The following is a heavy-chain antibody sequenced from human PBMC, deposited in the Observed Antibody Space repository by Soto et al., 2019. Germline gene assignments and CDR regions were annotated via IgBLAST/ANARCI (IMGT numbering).Heavy chain of an antibody. Sequence: QVQLVESGGGVVQPGRSLRLSCAASGFTFSRYGMHWVRQAPGKGLEWVAVISYDGSNKYYADSVKGRFTISRDNSKNTLYLQMNSLRAEDTAVYYCAKGRPVLRYLDWLSPPDDAFDIWGQGTMVTVSS. D-gene: IGHD3-9*01. CDR1: GFTFSRYG. CDR3: AKGRPVLRYLDWLSPPDDAFDI. J-gene: IGHJ3*02. CDR2: ISYDGSNK. V-gene: IGHV3-30*18.